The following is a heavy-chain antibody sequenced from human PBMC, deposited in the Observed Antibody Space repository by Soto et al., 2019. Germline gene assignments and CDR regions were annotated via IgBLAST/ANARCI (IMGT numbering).Heavy chain of an antibody. Sequence: PRESLKISCKGSGYSFTSYWIGWVRQMPGKGLEWMGIIYPGDSDTRYSPSFQGQVTISADKSISTAYLQWSSLKASDTAMYYCARHGEYESIILDGMDVWGQGTTVTVSS. CDR3: ARHGEYESIILDGMDV. CDR2: IYPGDSDT. J-gene: IGHJ6*02. V-gene: IGHV5-51*01. D-gene: IGHD7-27*01. CDR1: GYSFTSYW.